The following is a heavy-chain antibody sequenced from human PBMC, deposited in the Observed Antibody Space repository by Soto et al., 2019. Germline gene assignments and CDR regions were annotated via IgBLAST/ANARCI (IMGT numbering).Heavy chain of an antibody. CDR2: IDGDGSRT. J-gene: IGHJ4*02. CDR3: ARELASYNDY. D-gene: IGHD1-1*01. V-gene: IGHV3-74*01. CDR1: GFTFSGYW. Sequence: EVQLVESGGGLVQPGGSLRLSCAASGFTFSGYWMHWVRQAPGKGLGWVSRIDGDGSRTNYADSVKGRFTISRDNAKNTLYLQMNSLRAEDTAVYYCARELASYNDYWGQGTLVTVSS.